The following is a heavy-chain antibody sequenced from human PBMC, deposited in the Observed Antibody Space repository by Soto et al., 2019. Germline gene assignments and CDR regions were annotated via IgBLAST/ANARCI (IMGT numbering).Heavy chain of an antibody. CDR1: GYTFTSYA. V-gene: IGHV1-3*01. J-gene: IGHJ6*02. D-gene: IGHD3-3*01. CDR2: INAGNGNT. Sequence: QVQLVQSGAEVKKPGASVKVSCKASGYTFTSYAMHWVRQAPGQRLEWMGWINAGNGNTKYSQKFQGRVTITRDTSASTAYMELSSLRSEDTAVYYCARVGLRNFWSGYYSPTSSHYGMDVWGQGTTVTVSS. CDR3: ARVGLRNFWSGYYSPTSSHYGMDV.